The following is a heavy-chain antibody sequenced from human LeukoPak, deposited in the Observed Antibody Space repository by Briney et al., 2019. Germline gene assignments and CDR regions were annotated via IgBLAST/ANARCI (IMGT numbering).Heavy chain of an antibody. CDR3: TTKYYYDSSGYPKEAFDY. D-gene: IGHD3-22*01. CDR1: GFTFSDHY. Sequence: GGSLRLSCAASGFTFSDHYMDWVRQAPGKGLEWVGRSRNKANSYTTDYAASVKGRFTISRDDSKNSLYLQMNSLKTEDTAVYYCTTKYYYDSSGYPKEAFDYWGQGTLVTVSS. V-gene: IGHV3-72*01. J-gene: IGHJ4*02. CDR2: SRNKANSYTT.